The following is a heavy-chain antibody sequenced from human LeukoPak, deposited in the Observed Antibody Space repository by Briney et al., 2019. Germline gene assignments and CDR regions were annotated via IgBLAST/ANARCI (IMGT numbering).Heavy chain of an antibody. CDR2: ISYRGST. CDR3: ARHYESSAYWYYLDY. CDR1: RGSISTFY. J-gene: IGHJ4*02. V-gene: IGHV4-59*01. D-gene: IGHD3-22*01. Sequence: PSETLSLTCSVSRGSISTFYWSWIRQPPGKGLEWIGYISYRGSTNYNPSLKSRVTISVDTSKNQFSLKVSSVTAADTAVYYCARHYESSAYWYYLDYWGQGTLVTVSS.